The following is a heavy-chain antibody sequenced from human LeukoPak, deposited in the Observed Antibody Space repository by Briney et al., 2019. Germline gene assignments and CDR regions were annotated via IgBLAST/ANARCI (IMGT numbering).Heavy chain of an antibody. CDR1: GLTGSSNY. J-gene: IGHJ4*02. V-gene: IGHV3-53*01. Sequence: PGGSLRLSCAVSGLTGSSNYMTWARQPPGKGLEWVSVIYTGGATHYADSAKGRFTISRDNSKNTLFLQMNSLRGEDTAVYFCAAVGSSIYWGQGTLVTVSS. CDR3: AAVGSSIY. D-gene: IGHD1-26*01. CDR2: IYTGGAT.